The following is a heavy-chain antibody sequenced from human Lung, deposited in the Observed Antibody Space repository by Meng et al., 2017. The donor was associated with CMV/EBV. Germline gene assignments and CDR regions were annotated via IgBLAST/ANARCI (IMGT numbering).Heavy chain of an antibody. Sequence: SETLSLXCGTYGRSLSGYYWSWIRQTPGKGLEWIGEIRHSGDITNYNPSLKSRITISIHTTKKQFSLKLRAVTYADTAVYYCARQYSSSYYSDYWGHGTMVTVSS. CDR1: GRSLSGYY. J-gene: IGHJ4*01. CDR3: ARQYSSSYYSDY. D-gene: IGHD6-6*01. CDR2: IRHSGDIT. V-gene: IGHV4-34*01.